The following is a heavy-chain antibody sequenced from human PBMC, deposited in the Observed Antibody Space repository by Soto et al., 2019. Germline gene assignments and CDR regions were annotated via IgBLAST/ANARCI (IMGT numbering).Heavy chain of an antibody. J-gene: IGHJ5*02. Sequence: GGSLRLSCAASGFTFRSFTMNWVRQAPGKGLEWVSTISSNSAYIYYTDALRGRFTISRDNAKNSLHLQMNSLRAEDTAVYYCTRDASRDSSARGWFDPWGPGTMITV. CDR1: GFTFRSFT. CDR3: TRDASRDSSARGWFDP. V-gene: IGHV3-21*01. D-gene: IGHD6-13*01. CDR2: ISSNSAYI.